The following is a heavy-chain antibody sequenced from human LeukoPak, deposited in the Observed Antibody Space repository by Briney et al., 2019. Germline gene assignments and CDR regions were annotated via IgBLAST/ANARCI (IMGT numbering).Heavy chain of an antibody. Sequence: GGSLRLSCAASGFTFSSYAMSWVRQAPGKGLEWVSAISGSGGSTYYADSVKGRFTISRDYSKNTLYLQMNSLRAEDTAVYYCAKVGELYYYYYYMDVWGKGTTVTVSS. D-gene: IGHD3-10*01. CDR3: AKVGELYYYYYYMDV. CDR1: GFTFSSYA. V-gene: IGHV3-23*01. CDR2: ISGSGGST. J-gene: IGHJ6*03.